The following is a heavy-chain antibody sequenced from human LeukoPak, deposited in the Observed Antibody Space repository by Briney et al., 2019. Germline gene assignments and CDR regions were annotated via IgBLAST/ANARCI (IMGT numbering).Heavy chain of an antibody. D-gene: IGHD2-15*01. V-gene: IGHV3-7*01. CDR3: ARGKTRGLCSGGSCPLRYFDY. CDR2: IKQDGSEK. Sequence: GGSLRLSCAASGFTFSSYAMSWVRQAPGKGLEWVANIKQDGSEKYYVDSVKGRFPISRDNAKNSLYLQMNSLRAEDTAVYYSARGKTRGLCSGGSCPLRYFDYWGQGTLVTASS. CDR1: GFTFSSYA. J-gene: IGHJ4*02.